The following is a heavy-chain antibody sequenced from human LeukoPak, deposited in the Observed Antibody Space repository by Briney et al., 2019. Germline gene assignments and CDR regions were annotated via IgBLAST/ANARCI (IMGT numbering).Heavy chain of an antibody. Sequence: GGSLRLSCEASGFTFSTYWMKWGRQAPGKGLEWVAHIKQDGSQKYYVDSVKGRFIISRDNAKNSRYLQMNSVRAEDTAVYYCAREGTFGDYRASGDHWGQGALVTVSS. CDR2: IKQDGSQK. J-gene: IGHJ4*02. CDR3: AREGTFGDYRASGDH. V-gene: IGHV3-7*03. CDR1: GFTFSTYW. D-gene: IGHD2-21*02.